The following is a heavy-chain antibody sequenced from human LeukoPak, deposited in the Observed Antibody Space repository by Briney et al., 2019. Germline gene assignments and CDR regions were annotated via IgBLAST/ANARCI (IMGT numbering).Heavy chain of an antibody. CDR2: IYYTGNT. D-gene: IGHD1-1*01. J-gene: IGHJ4*02. CDR1: GGSINNYF. Sequence: PSETLSLTCIVSGGSINNYFWSWIRQSPGKGLEYIGFIYYTGNTNYDSALKGRVAISVDTSKNQFSLNLNSVTAADTAVYYCARYGAAGYYFDYWGQGILVTVSS. V-gene: IGHV4-59*01. CDR3: ARYGAAGYYFDY.